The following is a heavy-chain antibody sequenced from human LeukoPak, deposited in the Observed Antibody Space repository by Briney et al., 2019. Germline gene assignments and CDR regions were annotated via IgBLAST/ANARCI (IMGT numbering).Heavy chain of an antibody. D-gene: IGHD6-13*01. CDR3: ARGQQQLSYYYYYMDV. CDR2: IIPIFGTA. CDR1: GYTFTSYG. V-gene: IGHV1-69*06. J-gene: IGHJ6*03. Sequence: GASVKVSCKASGYTFTSYGISWVRQAPGQGLEWMGGIIPIFGTANYAQKFQGRVTITADKSTSTAYMELSSLRSEDTAVYYCARGQQQLSYYYYYMDVWGKGTTVTVSS.